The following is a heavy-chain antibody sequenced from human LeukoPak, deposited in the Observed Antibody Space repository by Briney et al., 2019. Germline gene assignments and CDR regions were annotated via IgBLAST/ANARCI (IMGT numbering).Heavy chain of an antibody. V-gene: IGHV4-39*07. CDR2: IYYSGST. J-gene: IGHJ2*01. CDR1: GGSISSSSYY. CDR3: ARDWSNYWYFDL. Sequence: SETLSLTCTVSGGSISSSSYYWGWIRQPPGKGLEWIGSIYYSGSTYYNPSLKSRVTMSVDTSKNQFSLKLSSVTAADTAVYYCARDWSNYWYFDLWGRGTLVTVSS.